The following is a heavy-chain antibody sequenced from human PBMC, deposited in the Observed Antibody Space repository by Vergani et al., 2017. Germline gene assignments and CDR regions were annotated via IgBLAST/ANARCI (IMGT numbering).Heavy chain of an antibody. Sequence: QVQLVESGGGVVQPGRSLRLSCAASGFIFSSYAMHWVRQAPGKGLEWVAVISYDGRNKYYADPVKGRFTISRDNSKNTLYLHMNSLRAEDTAVYYCAREGYSSSLYNWFDPWGQGTLVTVSS. CDR1: GFIFSSYA. V-gene: IGHV3-30-3*01. CDR2: ISYDGRNK. D-gene: IGHD6-13*01. J-gene: IGHJ5*02. CDR3: AREGYSSSLYNWFDP.